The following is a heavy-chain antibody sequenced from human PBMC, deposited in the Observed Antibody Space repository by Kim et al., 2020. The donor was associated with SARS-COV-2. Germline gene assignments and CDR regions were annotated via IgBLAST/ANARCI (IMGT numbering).Heavy chain of an antibody. V-gene: IGHV3-30-3*01. Sequence: GGSLRLSCAASGFTFSSYAMHWVRQAPGKGLEWVAVISYDGSNKYYADSVKGRFTISRDNSKNTLYLQMNSLRAEDTAVYYCARVKGDYDFWSGYSIGYYYYYMDVWGKGTTVTVSS. J-gene: IGHJ6*03. CDR1: GFTFSSYA. CDR3: ARVKGDYDFWSGYSIGYYYYYMDV. CDR2: ISYDGSNK. D-gene: IGHD3-3*01.